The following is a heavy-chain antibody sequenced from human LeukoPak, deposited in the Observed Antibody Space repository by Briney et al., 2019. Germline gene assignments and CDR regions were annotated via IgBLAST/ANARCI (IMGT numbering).Heavy chain of an antibody. CDR3: ARERERFFNL. Sequence: GGSLRLSCAASGFTFSSYGMHWVRLAPGKGLEWVAFISYDGSNKYYADSVKGRFTISRDNSKNTLYLQMNSLRAEDTAVYYCARERERFFNLWGQGTLVTVSS. CDR1: GFTFSSYG. D-gene: IGHD3-3*01. CDR2: ISYDGSNK. V-gene: IGHV3-30*03. J-gene: IGHJ5*02.